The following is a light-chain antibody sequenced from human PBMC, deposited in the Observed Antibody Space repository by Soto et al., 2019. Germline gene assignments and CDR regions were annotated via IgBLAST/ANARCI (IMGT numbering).Light chain of an antibody. V-gene: IGKV3-15*01. Sequence: EIVLTQSPATLSLSPGESATLSCRASQSVSSYLAWYQQKPGQAPRVLIYDASTRATGIPDRFSGSGSGTEFTLTINSLQSEDFAVYYCQQYDNWPYTFGQGTKVDIK. J-gene: IGKJ2*01. CDR1: QSVSSY. CDR3: QQYDNWPYT. CDR2: DAS.